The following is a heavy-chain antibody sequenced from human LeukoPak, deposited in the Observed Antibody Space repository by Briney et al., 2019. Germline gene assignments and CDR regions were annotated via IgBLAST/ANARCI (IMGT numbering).Heavy chain of an antibody. CDR1: GFTVSNYK. D-gene: IGHD2-21*01. CDR2: ISSGGSTM. Sequence: GGSLRLSCAASGFTVSNYKMNWVRQARGKGLEWVSFISSGGSTMYYADSVKGRFTISRDNAKNSLYLQMNSLRAEDTAVYYCAKAPVTSCRGAYCYPFDYWGQGTLVTVSS. J-gene: IGHJ4*02. V-gene: IGHV3-48*03. CDR3: AKAPVTSCRGAYCYPFDY.